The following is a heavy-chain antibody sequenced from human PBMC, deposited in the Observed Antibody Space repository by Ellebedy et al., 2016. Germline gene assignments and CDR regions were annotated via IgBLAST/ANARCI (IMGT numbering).Heavy chain of an antibody. D-gene: IGHD4-11*01. J-gene: IGHJ4*02. CDR3: ATGGPGGRDYSIYFDY. Sequence: PSLKSRVPISVDTSKNQFSLKLSSVTAADTAVYYCATGGPGGRDYSIYFDYWGQGTLVTVSS. V-gene: IGHV4-59*09.